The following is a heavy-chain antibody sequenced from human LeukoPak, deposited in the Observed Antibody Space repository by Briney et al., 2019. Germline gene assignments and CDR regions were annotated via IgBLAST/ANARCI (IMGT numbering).Heavy chain of an antibody. CDR2: ISGSGGST. D-gene: IGHD2-2*01. CDR1: GFTFSSYA. Sequence: GGSLRLSCAASGFTFSSYAMSWVRQAPGKGLEWVSAISGSGGSTYYADSVKGRFTISRDNSKNTLYLQMNSLKPEDTAVYYCEGLTYCTTSTCYVSAYWGQGTLVTVSS. CDR3: EGLTYCTTSTCYVSAY. J-gene: IGHJ4*02. V-gene: IGHV3-23*01.